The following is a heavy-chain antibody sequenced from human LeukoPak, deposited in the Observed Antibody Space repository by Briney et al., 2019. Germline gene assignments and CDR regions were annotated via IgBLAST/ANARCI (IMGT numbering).Heavy chain of an antibody. D-gene: IGHD2-2*02. CDR3: TTSRTNDCSSPSCYTDY. CDR2: IYYSGST. Sequence: SETLSLTCTVSGGSISSYYWSWIRQPPGEGLEWIGYIYYSGSTNYNPSLKSRVTISVDTSKNQFSLKLSSVTAADTAVYYCTTSRTNDCSSPSCYTDYWGQGTLVTVSS. V-gene: IGHV4-59*08. CDR1: GGSISSYY. J-gene: IGHJ4*02.